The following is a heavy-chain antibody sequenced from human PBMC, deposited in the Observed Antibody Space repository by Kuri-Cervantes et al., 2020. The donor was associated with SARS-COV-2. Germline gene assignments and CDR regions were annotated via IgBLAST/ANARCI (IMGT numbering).Heavy chain of an antibody. Sequence: GESLKISCKGSGYSFTSYWIGWVRQMPGRGLEWMGVIYPGDSDTRYSPSFQGQVTISADKSISTAYLQWSSLKASDTAMYYCARRTRYCSSTSCDIGAFDNWGQGTLVTVSS. CDR1: GYSFTSYW. CDR2: IYPGDSDT. V-gene: IGHV5-51*01. J-gene: IGHJ3*02. D-gene: IGHD2-2*02. CDR3: ARRTRYCSSTSCDIGAFDN.